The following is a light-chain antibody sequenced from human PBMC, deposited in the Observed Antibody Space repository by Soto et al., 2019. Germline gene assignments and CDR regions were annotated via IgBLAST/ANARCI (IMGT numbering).Light chain of an antibody. CDR3: QQYNEWPPYT. Sequence: EIVMTQSPATLSVSPGDRATLSCRASQSVSSNLAWYQQKPGQAPRLLIYGASTRATGIPARFSGSGSGTYFTLTISSLQSEDFAVYYCQQYNEWPPYTFGQGTNLPIK. CDR1: QSVSSN. V-gene: IGKV3-15*01. CDR2: GAS. J-gene: IGKJ2*01.